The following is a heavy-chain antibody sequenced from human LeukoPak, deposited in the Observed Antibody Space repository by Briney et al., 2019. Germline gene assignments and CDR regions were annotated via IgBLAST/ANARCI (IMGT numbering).Heavy chain of an antibody. V-gene: IGHV3-7*03. J-gene: IGHJ4*02. Sequence: GGSLRLSCAAYGFTLSSHWMSWVRQAPGKGLEWVAKIKQDGSEKDYVDSVKGRFTISRDNAKNSLYLQMNSLRAEDTAVYYCAREHCGGDCYSYYFDYWGQGTLVTVSS. D-gene: IGHD2-21*02. CDR1: GFTLSSHW. CDR2: IKQDGSEK. CDR3: AREHCGGDCYSYYFDY.